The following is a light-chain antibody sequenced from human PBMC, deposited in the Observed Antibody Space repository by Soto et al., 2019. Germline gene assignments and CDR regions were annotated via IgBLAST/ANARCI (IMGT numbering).Light chain of an antibody. V-gene: IGLV1-40*01. J-gene: IGLJ1*01. CDR1: SSNLAAGYD. CDR2: ANS. CDR3: QSYDSSMSAYV. Sequence: QSLLTQPPSVSGAPGQRVTISCSGGSSNLAAGYDVHWYQQLPGAAPKLLIYANSNRPSGVPHRFSGAKSGTSASLAIAGHQAEDEADYCWQSYDSSMSAYVFGAGTKGTVL.